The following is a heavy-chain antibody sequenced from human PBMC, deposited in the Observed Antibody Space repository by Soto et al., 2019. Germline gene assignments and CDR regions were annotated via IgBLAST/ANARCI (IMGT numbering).Heavy chain of an antibody. CDR1: GYKFINYF. CDR2: INPDKDDR. J-gene: IGHJ6*02. Sequence: QVQLVQSGAEVKKPGASVKVSCKASGYKFINYFISWVRQAPGQGLEWIGWINPDKDDRKYAEKFQGRVTMTTDTFTSTAYMELGNLRFDDTAVYYCARELGPTDSVRLDVWGQGTTVTISS. D-gene: IGHD3-10*02. CDR3: ARELGPTDSVRLDV. V-gene: IGHV1-18*04.